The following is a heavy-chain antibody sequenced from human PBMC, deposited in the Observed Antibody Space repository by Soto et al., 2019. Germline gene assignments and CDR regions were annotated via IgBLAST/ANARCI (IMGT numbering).Heavy chain of an antibody. CDR3: ARDLWGYCGTDCYPLDV. CDR1: GGSISSSSYY. D-gene: IGHD2-21*02. V-gene: IGHV4-39*07. J-gene: IGHJ6*02. CDR2: IYSSGST. Sequence: SETLSLTCTVSGGSISSSSYYWGWIRQPPGKGLEWIGNIYSSGSTVYNPSFKSRVTISVDTSKNQFSLKLNSVTAADTAVYYCARDLWGYCGTDCYPLDVWGQGTTVTVSS.